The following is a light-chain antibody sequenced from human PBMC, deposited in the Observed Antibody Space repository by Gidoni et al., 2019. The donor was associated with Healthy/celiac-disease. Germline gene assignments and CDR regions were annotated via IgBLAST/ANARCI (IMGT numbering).Light chain of an antibody. CDR1: QSVSSSY. CDR2: GAS. CDR3: QQYGA. V-gene: IGKV3-20*01. Sequence: EIVLTQSPGTLSLSPGERATLSCRASQSVSSSYLAWYQQKPGQAPRLLIYGASSRATGIPDRFSGSGSGTDFTLTIIRLEPEDFAVYYCQQYGAFGQXTKVEIK. J-gene: IGKJ1*01.